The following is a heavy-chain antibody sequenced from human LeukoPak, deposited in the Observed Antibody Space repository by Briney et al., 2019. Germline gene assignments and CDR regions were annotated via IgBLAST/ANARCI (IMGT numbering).Heavy chain of an antibody. V-gene: IGHV4-4*02. D-gene: IGHD1-26*01. J-gene: IGHJ4*02. CDR1: GGSISSSNW. CDR3: ARSFREVGATTAAALLDY. Sequence: SGTLSLTCAVSGGSISSSNWWSWVRQPPGKGLEWIGEIYHSGSTNYNPSLKSRVTISVDKSKNQFALKLSSVTAADTAVYYCARSFREVGATTAAALLDYWGRGTLVTVSS. CDR2: IYHSGST.